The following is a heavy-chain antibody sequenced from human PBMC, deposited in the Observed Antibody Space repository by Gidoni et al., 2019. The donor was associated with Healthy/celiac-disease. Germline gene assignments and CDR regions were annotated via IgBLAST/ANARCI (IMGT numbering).Heavy chain of an antibody. J-gene: IGHJ6*02. Sequence: QVQLVQTGAEVKKPGASVKVSCKASGYTFTGYYMHWVRQAPGHGLEWMGWSNPNSGGTNYAQKVQGWVTMTRDTSSSTAYMERSRLRSDDTAVYYCARGTPMIVVVPAAPGPSYYYGMDVWGQGTTVTVSS. V-gene: IGHV1-2*04. CDR1: GYTFTGYY. CDR2: SNPNSGGT. CDR3: ARGTPMIVVVPAAPGPSYYYGMDV. D-gene: IGHD2-2*01.